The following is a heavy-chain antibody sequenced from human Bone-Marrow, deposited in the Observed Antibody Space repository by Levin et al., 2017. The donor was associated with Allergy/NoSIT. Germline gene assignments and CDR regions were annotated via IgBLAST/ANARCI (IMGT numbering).Heavy chain of an antibody. V-gene: IGHV3-30*03. Sequence: GESLKISCVASTTFSTSGMHWVRQVPGKGPEWVAAISSDGSLKYYADSVKGRFVISRDNSKNTLYLQMNSLRAEDTAVYYCARNPVVGNWYFDLWGRGTLVSVSS. CDR3: ARNPVVGNWYFDL. J-gene: IGHJ2*01. CDR1: TTFSTSG. D-gene: IGHD6-19*01. CDR2: ISSDGSLK.